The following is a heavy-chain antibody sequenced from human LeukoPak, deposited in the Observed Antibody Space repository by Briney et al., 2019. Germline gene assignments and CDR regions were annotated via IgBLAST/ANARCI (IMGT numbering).Heavy chain of an antibody. Sequence: GGSLRLSCAASGITFTNAWMSWVRQAPGKGLEWVGRIASKTFGGTTDYAEPVKGRFTISRDESKNTLYLQMNGLKTDDTAVYYCTTLSGPLDVWGQGTTVTVSS. CDR3: TTLSGPLDV. CDR2: IASKTFGGTT. J-gene: IGHJ6*02. D-gene: IGHD2/OR15-2a*01. V-gene: IGHV3-15*04. CDR1: GITFTNAW.